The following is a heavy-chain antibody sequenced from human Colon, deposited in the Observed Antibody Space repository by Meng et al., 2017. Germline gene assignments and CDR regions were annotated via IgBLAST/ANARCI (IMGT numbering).Heavy chain of an antibody. Sequence: QVQLVQSGAGVQKPGASVTVSCKASGYTLYIHWVRLRPGEGLEWMGRINPRTGDTKSAQSFQGRVTMTRDTSTTTFSMDLRSLTTDDSAIYFCARESADGGSFDLWGQGTLVTVSS. D-gene: IGHD2-15*01. V-gene: IGHV1-2*06. CDR1: GYTLY. CDR3: ARESADGGSFDL. J-gene: IGHJ4*02. CDR2: INPRTGDT.